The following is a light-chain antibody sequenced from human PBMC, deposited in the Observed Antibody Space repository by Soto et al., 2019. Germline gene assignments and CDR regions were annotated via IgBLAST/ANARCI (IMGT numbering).Light chain of an antibody. CDR3: QTFDSSLTISWV. Sequence: QSVLTQPPSVYGAPGQRVTISCTGSSSNIGRGYDVHWYQQFPGSAPRLLLSGDSNRPSGVPDRFSGSRSGTSASLAITGLQAEDEADYYCQTFDSSLTISWVFGGGTQLTVL. CDR1: SSNIGRGYD. J-gene: IGLJ3*02. V-gene: IGLV1-40*01. CDR2: GDS.